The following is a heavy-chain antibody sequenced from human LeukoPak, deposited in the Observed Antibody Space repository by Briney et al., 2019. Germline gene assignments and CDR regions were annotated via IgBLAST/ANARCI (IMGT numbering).Heavy chain of an antibody. CDR3: ARDYRYDSSGYSDY. V-gene: IGHV3-48*03. CDR1: GFTFSSYE. D-gene: IGHD3-22*01. Sequence: PGGSLRLSCAASGFTFSSYEMNWVRQAPGKGLEWVSYISSSGSTIYYADSVKGRFTISRDNAKNSLYLQMNSLRAEDTAVYYCARDYRYDSSGYSDYWGQGTLVTVSS. J-gene: IGHJ4*02. CDR2: ISSSGSTI.